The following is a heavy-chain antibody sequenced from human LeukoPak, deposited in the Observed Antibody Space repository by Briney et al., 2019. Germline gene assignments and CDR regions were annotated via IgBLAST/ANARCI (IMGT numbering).Heavy chain of an antibody. CDR2: IHHSGST. CDR3: AIKGTAAAGRFDY. D-gene: IGHD6-13*01. J-gene: IGHJ4*02. Sequence: SETLSLTCAVSGGSISSDKWWSWVRQPPGKGLEWIGEIHHSGSTNYNPSLKSRVTISVDKSMNQFSLKLSSVTAADTAVYYCAIKGTAAAGRFDYWGQGTLVTVSS. V-gene: IGHV4-4*02. CDR1: GGSISSDKW.